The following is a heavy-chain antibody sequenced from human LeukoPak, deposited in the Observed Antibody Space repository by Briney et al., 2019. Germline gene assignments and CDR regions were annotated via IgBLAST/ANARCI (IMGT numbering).Heavy chain of an antibody. Sequence: SETLSLTCTVSGGSISSYYWSWIRQPAGKGLECIGRVYSSGSTNYNPSLKSRVTISVDTSKNQFSLKLSSVTAADTAVYYCAEASRVLSSYYDFWSGSRHAFDIWGQGTMVTVSS. J-gene: IGHJ3*02. CDR2: VYSSGST. CDR3: AEASRVLSSYYDFWSGSRHAFDI. V-gene: IGHV4-4*07. D-gene: IGHD3-3*01. CDR1: GGSISSYY.